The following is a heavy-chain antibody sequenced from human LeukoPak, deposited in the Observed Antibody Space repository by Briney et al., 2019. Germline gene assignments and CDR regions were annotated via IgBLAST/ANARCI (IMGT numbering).Heavy chain of an antibody. CDR1: GFTFSTYW. CDR3: SRDQV. Sequence: TGGSLRLSCAASGFTFSTYWMSWVRQAAGKGLEGVANIKEDGSEKYYVDSVQRRFTISRDHAKNSFYFQINSLRADDTAMYYCSRDQVWGQGTLVTVSS. CDR2: IKEDGSEK. J-gene: IGHJ4*02. V-gene: IGHV3-7*01.